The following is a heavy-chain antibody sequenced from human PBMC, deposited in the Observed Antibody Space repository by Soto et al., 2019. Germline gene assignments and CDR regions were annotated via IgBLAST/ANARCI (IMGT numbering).Heavy chain of an antibody. D-gene: IGHD2-2*01. CDR2: INLNSGDT. V-gene: IGHV1-2*04. CDR1: GYTFGDYY. CDR3: ARDHLPDYYYYGMDV. Sequence: ASVKVSCKASGYTFGDYYIHWVRQAPGQGPEWMGWINLNSGDTSYAQNFQGWVTMTRDTSNTTAYMELSRLTSDDTAIYYCARDHLPDYYYYGMDVWGQGTTVTVSS. J-gene: IGHJ6*02.